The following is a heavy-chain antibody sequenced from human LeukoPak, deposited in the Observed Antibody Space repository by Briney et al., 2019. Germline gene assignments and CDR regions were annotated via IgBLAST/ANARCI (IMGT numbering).Heavy chain of an antibody. CDR1: GGTFSSYT. CDR3: ASPNPYVVAATNYNQYYFDY. V-gene: IGHV1-69*02. Sequence: ASVKVSCKASGGTFSSYTISWVRQAPGQGLEWMGRIIPILGIANYARKFQGRVTITADKSTSTAYMELSSLRSEDTAVYYCASPNPYVVAATNYNQYYFDYWGQGTLVTVSS. D-gene: IGHD2-15*01. CDR2: IIPILGIA. J-gene: IGHJ4*02.